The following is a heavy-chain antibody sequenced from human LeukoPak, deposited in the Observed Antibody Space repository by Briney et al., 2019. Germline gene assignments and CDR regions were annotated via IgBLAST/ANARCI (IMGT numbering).Heavy chain of an antibody. J-gene: IGHJ5*02. CDR2: ISSSGNII. V-gene: IGHV3-11*04. CDR3: ARGGSYNWFDP. Sequence: GSLRLSCAASGFTFSDYYMSWVRQAPGKGLEWVSYISSSGNIIYHADSVKGRFTISRDNAKNSLYLQMDSLRAEDTALYYCARGGSYNWFDPWGQGTLVTVSS. D-gene: IGHD3-10*01. CDR1: GFTFSDYY.